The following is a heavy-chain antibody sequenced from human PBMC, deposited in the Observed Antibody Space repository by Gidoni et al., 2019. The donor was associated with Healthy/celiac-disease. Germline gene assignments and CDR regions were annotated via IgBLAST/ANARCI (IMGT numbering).Heavy chain of an antibody. V-gene: IGHV3-30*18. Sequence: QVQLVESGGGVVQPGRSLRLSCAAPGFTLSSYGMHWARQAPGKGLAWVAVITYDGSNKYYADSVKGRFTISRDNSKNTLYLQMNSLRAEDTAVYYCAKDGRYFDWGYYYYGMDVWGQGTTVTVSS. CDR2: ITYDGSNK. CDR3: AKDGRYFDWGYYYYGMDV. CDR1: GFTLSSYG. D-gene: IGHD3-9*01. J-gene: IGHJ6*02.